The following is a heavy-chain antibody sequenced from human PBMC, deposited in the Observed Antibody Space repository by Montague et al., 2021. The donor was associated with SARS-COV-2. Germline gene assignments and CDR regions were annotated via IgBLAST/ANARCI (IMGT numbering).Heavy chain of an antibody. CDR3: ARGRRILLWFGELLSGGDYYGMDV. V-gene: IGHV4-34*01. CDR2: INHSGST. Sequence: SETLSLTCAVYGGSFSGYYWSWIRQPPGKGLEWIGEINHSGSTNYNPSLKSRVTISVDTSKNQFTLKLSSVTAADTAVYYCARGRRILLWFGELLSGGDYYGMDVWGQGTRGTVSS. D-gene: IGHD3-10*01. J-gene: IGHJ6*02. CDR1: GGSFSGYY.